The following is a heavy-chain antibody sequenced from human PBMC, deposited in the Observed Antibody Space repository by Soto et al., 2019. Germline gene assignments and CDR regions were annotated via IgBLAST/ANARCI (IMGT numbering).Heavy chain of an antibody. D-gene: IGHD3-22*01. CDR3: ARDQTDSGGYSDS. Sequence: PSETLSLTCTVSGGSISSGDYYWSWIRQPPGKGLEWIGYISYSGSTFYNPSLKSRLTISVDTSKNQFSLKLRAEDTAVYFCARDQTDSGGYSDSWGQGTLVTVSS. CDR1: GGSISSGDYY. J-gene: IGHJ4*02. V-gene: IGHV4-30-4*01. CDR2: ISYSGST.